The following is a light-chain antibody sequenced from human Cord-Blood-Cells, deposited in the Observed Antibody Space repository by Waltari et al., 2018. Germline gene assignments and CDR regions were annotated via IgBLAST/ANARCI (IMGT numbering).Light chain of an antibody. J-gene: IGKJ5*01. CDR3: QQRSNRPPIT. Sequence: EIVLTQSPATLSLSPGERATISCRASQSVSSYLAWYQQKPGQAPRLLIYDASNRATCIPARFSGGGSGTDVTITNSSLEAEDFAVYYCQQRSNRPPITFGQGTRLEIK. CDR2: DAS. V-gene: IGKV3-11*01. CDR1: QSVSSY.